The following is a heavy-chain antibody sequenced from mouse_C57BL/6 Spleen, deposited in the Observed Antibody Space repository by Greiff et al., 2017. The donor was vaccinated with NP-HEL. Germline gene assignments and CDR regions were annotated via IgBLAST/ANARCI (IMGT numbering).Heavy chain of an antibody. V-gene: IGHV1-81*01. CDR1: GYTFTSYG. D-gene: IGHD2-1*01. J-gene: IGHJ3*01. CDR2: IYPRSGNT. CDR3: ARAGGSFYSDAWFAY. Sequence: VQRVESGAELARPGASVKLSCKASGYTFTSYGISWVKQRTGQGLEWIGEIYPRSGNTYYNEKFKGKATLTADKSSSTAYMELRSLTSEDSAVYFCARAGGSFYSDAWFAYWGQGTLVTVSA.